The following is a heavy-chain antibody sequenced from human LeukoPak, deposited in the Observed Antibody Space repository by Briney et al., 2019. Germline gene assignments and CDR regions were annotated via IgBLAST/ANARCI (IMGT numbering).Heavy chain of an antibody. CDR1: GGTFSSYA. CDR2: IIPILGIA. CDR3: ARGVTIFGVVIPDSNWFDP. V-gene: IGHV1-69*04. J-gene: IGHJ5*02. D-gene: IGHD3-3*01. Sequence: ASVKVSCKASGGTFSSYAISWVRQAPGQGLEWMGRIIPILGIANYAQKFQGRVTITADKSTSTAYMELSSLRPEDTAVYYCARGVTIFGVVIPDSNWFDPWGQGTLVTVSS.